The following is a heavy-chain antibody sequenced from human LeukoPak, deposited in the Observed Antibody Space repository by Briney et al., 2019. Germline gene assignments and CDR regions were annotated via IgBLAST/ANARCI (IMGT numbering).Heavy chain of an antibody. D-gene: IGHD3-22*01. J-gene: IGHJ4*02. CDR1: GYTFTSYD. V-gene: IGHV1-8*03. CDR2: MNTDSTNT. Sequence: ASVKVSCKASGYTFTSYDINWVLQATGQGLEWMVWMNTDSTNTGYAQRFQGRVTITRNNSISTAYMELSSLRSEDTAVYYCARSGSGYYDFDYWGQGTLVTVSS. CDR3: ARSGSGYYDFDY.